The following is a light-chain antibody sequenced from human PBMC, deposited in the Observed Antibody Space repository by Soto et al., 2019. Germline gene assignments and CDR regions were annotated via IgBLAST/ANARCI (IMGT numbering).Light chain of an antibody. CDR2: AAS. J-gene: IGKJ4*01. CDR3: QQSYSTPRT. CDR1: QSISSY. V-gene: IGKV1-39*01. Sequence: DIPMTQPPSSLSASVGDRVTITCRASQSISSYLNWYQQKPGKAPKVLIYAASSLQSGVPSRFSGSGSGTDFTLTISSLQPEDFATYYCQQSYSTPRTFGGGTKVEIK.